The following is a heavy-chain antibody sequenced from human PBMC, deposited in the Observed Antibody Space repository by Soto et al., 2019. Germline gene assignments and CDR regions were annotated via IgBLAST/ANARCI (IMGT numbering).Heavy chain of an antibody. D-gene: IGHD3-22*01. J-gene: IGHJ5*02. V-gene: IGHV1-69*13. CDR3: ARSGTMIVVADNWFDP. CDR2: IIPIFGTA. Sequence: ASVKVSCKASGGTFSSYAISWVRQAPGQGLEWMGGIIPIFGTANYAQKFQGRVTITADESTSTAYMELSSLRSEDTAVYYCARSGTMIVVADNWFDPWGQGTLVTVSS. CDR1: GGTFSSYA.